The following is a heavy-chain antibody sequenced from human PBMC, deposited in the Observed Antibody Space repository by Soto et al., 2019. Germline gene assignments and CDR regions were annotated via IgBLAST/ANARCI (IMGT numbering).Heavy chain of an antibody. Sequence: PGESLKISCKGSGYSFTSYWIGWVRQMPGKGLEWMGRIDPSDSYTNYSPSFQGHVTISADKSISTAYLQWSSLKASDTAMYYCAMSGSSSYYYYGMDVWCQGTTVTVSS. CDR1: GYSFTSYW. V-gene: IGHV5-10-1*01. D-gene: IGHD6-6*01. CDR3: AMSGSSSYYYYGMDV. J-gene: IGHJ6*02. CDR2: IDPSDSYT.